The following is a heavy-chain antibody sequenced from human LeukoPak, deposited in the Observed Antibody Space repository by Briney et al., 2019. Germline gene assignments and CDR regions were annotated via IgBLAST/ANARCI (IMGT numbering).Heavy chain of an antibody. Sequence: PGGSLRLSCAAPGFTFSSYGMHWVRQAPGKGLGWGAVIWYDGSNKYYADSVKGRFTISRDNSKNTLYLQMNSLRAEDTAVYYCARDSLVTVFDYWGQGTLVTVSS. CDR2: IWYDGSNK. CDR1: GFTFSSYG. D-gene: IGHD5-18*01. CDR3: ARDSLVTVFDY. V-gene: IGHV3-33*01. J-gene: IGHJ4*02.